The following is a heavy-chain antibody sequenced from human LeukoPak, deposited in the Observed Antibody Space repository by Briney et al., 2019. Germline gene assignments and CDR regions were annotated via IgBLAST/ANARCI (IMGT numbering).Heavy chain of an antibody. V-gene: IGHV3-21*01. J-gene: IGHJ6*02. CDR3: ARAKQTYYGMDV. CDR2: ISSSSSYI. CDR1: GFTFSSYS. Sequence: GSLRLSCAASGFTFSSYSMNWVRQAPGKGLEWVSSISSSSSYIYYADSVKGRFTISRDNAKNSLYLQMNSLRAEDTAVYYCARAKQTYYGMDVWGQGTTVTVSS.